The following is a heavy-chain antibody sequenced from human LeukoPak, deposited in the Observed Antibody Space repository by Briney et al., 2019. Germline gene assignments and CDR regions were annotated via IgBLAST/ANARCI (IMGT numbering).Heavy chain of an antibody. CDR2: IYTSGST. CDR1: GGSISSGSYY. D-gene: IGHD6-6*01. V-gene: IGHV4-61*02. Sequence: SETLSLTCTVSGGSISSGSYYWSWIRQPAGRGLEWIGRIYTSGSTNYNPSLKSRVTISVDTSKNQFSLKLSSVTAADTAAYYCARAYSSSFAPFDYWGQGTLVTVSS. CDR3: ARAYSSSFAPFDY. J-gene: IGHJ4*02.